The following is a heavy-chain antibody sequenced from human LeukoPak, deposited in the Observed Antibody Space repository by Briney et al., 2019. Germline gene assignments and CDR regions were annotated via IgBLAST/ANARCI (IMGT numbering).Heavy chain of an antibody. Sequence: GGSLRLSCAASGFTFSSYSMNWVRQAPAKGLEWVSSISSSSSYIYYADSVKGRFTISRDNAKNSLYLQMNSLRAEDTAVYYCARMIAVAGTDYWGQGTLVTVSS. CDR1: GFTFSSYS. D-gene: IGHD6-19*01. V-gene: IGHV3-21*01. CDR3: ARMIAVAGTDY. CDR2: ISSSSSYI. J-gene: IGHJ4*02.